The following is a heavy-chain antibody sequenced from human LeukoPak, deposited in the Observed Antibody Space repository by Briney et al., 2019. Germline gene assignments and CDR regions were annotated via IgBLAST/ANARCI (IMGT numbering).Heavy chain of an antibody. CDR2: IYPGDSDT. D-gene: IGHD1-7*01. CDR3: ARRHWNLVDFDY. J-gene: IGHJ4*02. Sequence: GEYLKISCTGSGYSFTSYWIGWVRQMPEKGLEWMGIIYPGDSDTRYSPSFQGQVTISADKSISTAYLQWSSLKASDTAMYYCARRHWNLVDFDYWGQGTLVTVSS. V-gene: IGHV5-51*01. CDR1: GYSFTSYW.